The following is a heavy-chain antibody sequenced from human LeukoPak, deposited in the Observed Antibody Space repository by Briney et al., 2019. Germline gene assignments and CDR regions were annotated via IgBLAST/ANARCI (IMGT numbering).Heavy chain of an antibody. D-gene: IGHD3-9*01. V-gene: IGHV4-39*01. Sequence: PSRTLSLTCTVSGGSIGGSSYYWAWIRQPPGQGLEWIASIYYTGNAFYNWSIKSRTTISVDTSKNQFSLEVDSVTATETAVYYCARQLDTSGDYAGFFDSWGQGALVTVSS. CDR1: GGSIGGSSYY. CDR2: IYYTGNA. J-gene: IGHJ4*02. CDR3: ARQLDTSGDYAGFFDS.